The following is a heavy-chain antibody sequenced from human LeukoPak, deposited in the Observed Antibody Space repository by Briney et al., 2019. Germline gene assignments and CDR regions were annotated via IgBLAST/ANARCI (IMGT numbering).Heavy chain of an antibody. V-gene: IGHV3-23*01. CDR3: AKDRGSTWVQVAY. CDR2: ISASTTST. Sequence: GGSLRLSCAGTGFTFSSDAMGWVRQAPGKGLEWVSGISASTTSTHYADSVKGWFTISRDNSKNILYLQMNSLRAEDTAVYYCAKDRGSTWVQVAYWGQGTLVTVSS. J-gene: IGHJ4*02. D-gene: IGHD6-13*01. CDR1: GFTFSSDA.